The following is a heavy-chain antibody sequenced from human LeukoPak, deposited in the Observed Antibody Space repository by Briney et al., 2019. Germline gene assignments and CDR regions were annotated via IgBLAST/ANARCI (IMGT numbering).Heavy chain of an antibody. D-gene: IGHD6-13*01. CDR1: GGSFSGYY. CDR2: INHSGST. Sequence: SETLSLTCAVYGGSFSGYYWSWIRQPPGKGLEWIGEINHSGSTNYNPSLKSRVTISVDRSKNQFSLKLSSVTAADTAVYYCARQTMQQLVDYWGQGTLVTVSS. J-gene: IGHJ4*02. V-gene: IGHV4-34*01. CDR3: ARQTMQQLVDY.